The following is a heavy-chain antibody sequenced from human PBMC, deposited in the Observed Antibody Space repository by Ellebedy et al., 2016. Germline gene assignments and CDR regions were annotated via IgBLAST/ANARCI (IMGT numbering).Heavy chain of an antibody. CDR1: GGSFSGYY. Sequence: SETLSLXXAVYGGSFSGYYWSWIRQPPGKGLEWIGEINHSGSTNYNPSLKSRVTTSVDTSKNQFSLKLSSVTAADTAVYYCARDATYGSGGIDYWGQGTLVTVSS. J-gene: IGHJ4*02. CDR2: INHSGST. D-gene: IGHD3-10*01. CDR3: ARDATYGSGGIDY. V-gene: IGHV4-34*01.